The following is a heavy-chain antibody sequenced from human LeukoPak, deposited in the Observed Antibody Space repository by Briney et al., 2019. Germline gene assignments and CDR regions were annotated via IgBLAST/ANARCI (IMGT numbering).Heavy chain of an antibody. J-gene: IGHJ4*02. D-gene: IGHD3-22*01. Sequence: GGSLRLSCAASGFTFSSYAMSWVRQAPGKGLEWVSAISGSGGSTYYADSVKGRFTISRDNFKNTLYLQMNSLRAEDTAVYYCAKRGINYYYDSSGYVDYWGQGTLVTVSS. CDR3: AKRGINYYYDSSGYVDY. CDR2: ISGSGGST. CDR1: GFTFSSYA. V-gene: IGHV3-23*01.